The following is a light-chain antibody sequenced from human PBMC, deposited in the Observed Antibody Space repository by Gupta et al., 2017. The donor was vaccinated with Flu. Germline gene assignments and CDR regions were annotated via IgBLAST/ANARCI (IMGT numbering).Light chain of an antibody. CDR3: MQALETPLT. J-gene: IGKJ5*01. CDR2: LGS. Sequence: DIVMTQSRLSLPVTPGEPDSLLCRPSQSFLHSNGYKYLDWYLQKPGQSPQLLIHLGSNRASGVPDRFSGSGSGTDFTLKISRVEAEDVGVYYCMQALETPLTFGQGTRLEIK. V-gene: IGKV2-28*01. CDR1: QSFLHSNGYKY.